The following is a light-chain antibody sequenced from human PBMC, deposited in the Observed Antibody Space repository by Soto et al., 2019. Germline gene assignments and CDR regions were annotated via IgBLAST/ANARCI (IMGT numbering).Light chain of an antibody. CDR3: TSHAGSNNPFV. CDR2: DVG. J-gene: IGLJ1*01. Sequence: QSALTQPPSASGSPGQSVTISCTGTSNDVGGYNFVSWYQQHPGTAPELVIYDVGRRPSGVPDRFSGSKSGNTASLTVSGLQDEDEADYDCTSHAGSNNPFVFGTGTKLTVL. V-gene: IGLV2-8*01. CDR1: SNDVGGYNF.